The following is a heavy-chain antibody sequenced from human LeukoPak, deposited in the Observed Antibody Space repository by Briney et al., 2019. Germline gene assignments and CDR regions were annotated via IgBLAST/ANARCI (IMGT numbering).Heavy chain of an antibody. CDR2: IYPGDSDT. CDR3: ARQVGQHPDY. D-gene: IGHD6-13*01. J-gene: IGHJ4*02. Sequence: GAFPQISCKGSGYRFTSYWIGLVRQMPGKGLEWMGIIYPGDSDTRYSPSFQGEVTISAAKSISTAYLQRSSLKASDTAMYYCARQVGQHPDYWGQGTLVTVSS. V-gene: IGHV5-51*01. CDR1: GYRFTSYW.